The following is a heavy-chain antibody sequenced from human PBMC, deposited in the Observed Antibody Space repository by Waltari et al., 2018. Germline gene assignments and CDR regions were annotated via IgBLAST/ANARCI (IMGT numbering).Heavy chain of an antibody. J-gene: IGHJ5*02. D-gene: IGHD1-26*01. CDR1: GYTFTSYG. CDR2: ISAYNGNT. CDR3: ARDGAHGIVGATGYDP. V-gene: IGHV1-18*01. Sequence: QVQLVQSGAEVKKPGTSVTVSCKASGYTFTSYGISWVRQSPGQGLEWMGWISAYNGNTNYAQRLEGRATMTTDTSTSTAYMGLRCLGTDDTAWYYGARDGAHGIVGATGYDPWGQGTLVTVSS.